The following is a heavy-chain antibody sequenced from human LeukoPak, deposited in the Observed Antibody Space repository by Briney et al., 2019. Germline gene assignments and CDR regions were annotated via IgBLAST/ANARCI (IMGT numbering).Heavy chain of an antibody. Sequence: ASVNVSCKASGYMLTAYALNWVRQAPGQGLEWMGWINSYTGNATYGRGFTGRFVFSLDTSVSTAYLQISSLKAEDTAVYYCARAGRFLSTWEYWGQGTLVTVSS. CDR2: INSYTGNA. D-gene: IGHD3-3*01. CDR3: ARAGRFLSTWEY. V-gene: IGHV7-4-1*02. CDR1: GYMLTAYA. J-gene: IGHJ4*02.